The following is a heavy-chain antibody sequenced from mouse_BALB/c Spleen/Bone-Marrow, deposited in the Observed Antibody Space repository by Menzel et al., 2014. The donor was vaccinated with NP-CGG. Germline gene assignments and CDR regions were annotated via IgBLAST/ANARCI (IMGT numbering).Heavy chain of an antibody. V-gene: IGHV5-9-3*01. CDR2: ISSGGSYT. J-gene: IGHJ2*01. Sequence: EVQLVESGGGLVKPGGSLKLSCAASGFIFSSYAMSWVRQTPEKRLEWVATISSGGSYTYYPDSVKGRFTISRDNAKNSLYLQMSSLRSEDTAMYYCARQLLQYYFDYWGQGTTLTVSS. CDR3: ARQLLQYYFDY. D-gene: IGHD1-1*01. CDR1: GFIFSSYA.